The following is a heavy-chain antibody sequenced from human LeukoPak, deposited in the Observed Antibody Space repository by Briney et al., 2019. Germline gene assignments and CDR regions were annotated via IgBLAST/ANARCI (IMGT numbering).Heavy chain of an antibody. V-gene: IGHV4-59*08. CDR1: GGAIRGYY. CDR2: IFYSGST. D-gene: IGHD6-13*01. CDR3: ARQASWLPYFDL. J-gene: IGHJ2*01. Sequence: SETLSLTCTVSGGAIRGYYWSWIRQPPGQGLEWIGYIFYSGSTNYNPTLKSRVTISVDTSENQFSLRLSSVTAADTAVYFCARQASWLPYFDLWGRGTLVAVSS.